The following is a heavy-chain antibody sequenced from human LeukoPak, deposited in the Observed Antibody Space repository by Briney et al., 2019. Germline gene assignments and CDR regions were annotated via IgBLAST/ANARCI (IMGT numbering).Heavy chain of an antibody. V-gene: IGHV3-53*01. CDR2: IYSGGST. Sequence: PGGSLRLSCAASGFTVSSNYMSWVRQAPGKGLEWVSVIYSGGSTYYADSVKGRFTISRDNSKNTLYLQMNSLRAEDTAVYYCARCLRGRFLEWLLSRDAFDIWGQGTMVTVSS. J-gene: IGHJ3*02. CDR3: ARCLRGRFLEWLLSRDAFDI. D-gene: IGHD3-3*01. CDR1: GFTVSSNY.